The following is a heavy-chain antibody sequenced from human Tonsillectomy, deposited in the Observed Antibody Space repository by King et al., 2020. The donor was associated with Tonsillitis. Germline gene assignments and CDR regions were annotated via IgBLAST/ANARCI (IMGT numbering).Heavy chain of an antibody. V-gene: IGHV1-2*02. J-gene: IGHJ6*03. D-gene: IGHD3-3*01. CDR1: GYSFIGYY. CDR2: INPNSGGT. Sequence: QLVQSGAEVKKPGASVKVSCEASGYSFIGYYMHWVRQAPGQGLEWMGWINPNSGGTNYVQKFQGRVTMTRDTSISTVYMELSRLRYDDTAVYYCARKQFGGMGTYYYMDVWGKGTTVTVSS. CDR3: ARKQFGGMGTYYYMDV.